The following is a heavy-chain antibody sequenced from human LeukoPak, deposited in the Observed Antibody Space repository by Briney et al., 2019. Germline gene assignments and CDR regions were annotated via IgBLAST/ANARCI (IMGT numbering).Heavy chain of an antibody. Sequence: PSETLSLTCTVSGGSISSSSYYWGWIRQPPGKGLEWIGSIYYSGSTYYNPSLKSRVTISVDTSKNQFSLKLSSVTAADTAVYYCASLPTTLLLSWFDPWGQGTLVTVSS. CDR1: GGSISSSSYY. J-gene: IGHJ5*02. CDR3: ASLPTTLLLSWFDP. CDR2: IYYSGST. V-gene: IGHV4-39*01. D-gene: IGHD3-16*02.